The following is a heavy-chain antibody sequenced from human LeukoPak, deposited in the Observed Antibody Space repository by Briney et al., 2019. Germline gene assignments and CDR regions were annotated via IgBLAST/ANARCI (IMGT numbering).Heavy chain of an antibody. CDR3: ARGRGYDYVWGSYLLPLSYYYGMDV. CDR1: GFTFSDYY. CDR2: ISSSGSTI. J-gene: IGHJ6*02. V-gene: IGHV3-11*01. Sequence: GGSLRLSCAASGFTFSDYYMSWIRQAPGKGLEWVSYISSSGSTIFYADSVKGRFTISRDNAKNSLYLQMNSLRAEDTAVYYCARGRGYDYVWGSYLLPLSYYYGMDVWGQGTTVTVSS. D-gene: IGHD3-16*02.